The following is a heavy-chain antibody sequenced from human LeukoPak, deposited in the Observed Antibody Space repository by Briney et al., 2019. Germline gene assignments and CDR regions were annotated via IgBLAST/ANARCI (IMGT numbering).Heavy chain of an antibody. CDR3: ARDRSFSSSWFSPPFDY. J-gene: IGHJ4*02. D-gene: IGHD6-13*01. CDR2: VNPKSGGT. CDR1: GYTFTHYY. V-gene: IGHV1-2*02. Sequence: GSSVKVSCKASGYTFTHYYIHWVRQAPGQRLEWMGWVNPKSGGTNDAQAFQGGVTMTRDTSISTAYMELDMLTSDDTAVYFCARDRSFSSSWFSPPFDYWGQGTLVTFSS.